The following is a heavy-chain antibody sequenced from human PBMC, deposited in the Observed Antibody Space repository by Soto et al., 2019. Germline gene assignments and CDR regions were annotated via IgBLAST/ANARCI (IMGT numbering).Heavy chain of an antibody. CDR2: IKQDGSEK. CDR3: ARDLNEQLSVAGRGIDY. V-gene: IGHV3-7*03. J-gene: IGHJ4*02. CDR1: GFTFSSYW. D-gene: IGHD6-19*01. Sequence: PGGSLRLSCAASGFTFSSYWMSWVRQAPGKGLEWVANIKQDGSEKYYVDSVKGRFTISRDNAKNSLYLQMNSLRAEDTAVYYCARDLNEQLSVAGRGIDYWGQGTLVTVSS.